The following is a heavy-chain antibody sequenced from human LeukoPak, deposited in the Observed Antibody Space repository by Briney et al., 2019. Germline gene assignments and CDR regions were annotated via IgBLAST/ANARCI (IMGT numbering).Heavy chain of an antibody. D-gene: IGHD6-13*01. CDR1: GFTFTNYA. V-gene: IGHV3-23*01. J-gene: IGHJ5*02. CDR3: AKDGSITAAGGFDP. CDR2: ISGSGDIT. Sequence: GGSLRLSCAASGFTFTNYAMSWVRQAPGKGLEWVSAISGSGDITYYADSVKGRFTISRDNSKNTLYLQMNSLRAEDTAVYYCAKDGSITAAGGFDPWGQGTLVTVSS.